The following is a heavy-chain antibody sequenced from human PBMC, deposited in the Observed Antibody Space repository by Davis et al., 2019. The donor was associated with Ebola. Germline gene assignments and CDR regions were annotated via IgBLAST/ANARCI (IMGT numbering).Heavy chain of an antibody. CDR3: ARDGGLWVTMVRGVIIPALYYGMDV. D-gene: IGHD3-10*01. CDR2: IYHSGST. V-gene: IGHV4-38-2*02. Sequence: MPGGSLRLSCTVSGYSISSGYYWGWIRQPPGKGLEWIGSIYHSGSTYYNPSLKSRVTISVDTSKNQFSLKLSSVTAADTAVYYCARDGGLWVTMVRGVIIPALYYGMDVWGQGTTVTVSS. J-gene: IGHJ6*02. CDR1: GYSISSGYY.